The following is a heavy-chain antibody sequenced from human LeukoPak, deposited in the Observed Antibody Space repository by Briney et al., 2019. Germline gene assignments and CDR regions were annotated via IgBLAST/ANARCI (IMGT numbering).Heavy chain of an antibody. CDR1: GYTFTSYG. V-gene: IGHV1-18*01. Sequence: ASVKVSCKASGYTFTSYGISWVRQAPGQGLEWMGWISAYNGNTNYAQKLQGRVTMTTDTSTSTAYMELRSLRSDDTAVCYCARVNSITMPLGAFDIWGQGTMVTVSS. D-gene: IGHD3-10*01. CDR3: ARVNSITMPLGAFDI. J-gene: IGHJ3*02. CDR2: ISAYNGNT.